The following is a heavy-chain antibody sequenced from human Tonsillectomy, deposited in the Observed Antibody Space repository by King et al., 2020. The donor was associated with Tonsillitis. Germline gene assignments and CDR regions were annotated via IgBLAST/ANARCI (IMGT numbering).Heavy chain of an antibody. J-gene: IGHJ4*02. CDR3: ARGLINGRRDGYNLGD. CDR1: GYTFSGNY. Sequence: VQLVQSAAEVKKPAASVKVSCRASGYTFSGNYIHWVRQAPGQGLEWMGWINPNNCGTIYAQKFQGRVTMTSDTSISTAYMDLSRLTSDETAVYSCARGLINGRRDGYNLGDWGQGPLVTVSS. CDR2: INPNNCGT. V-gene: IGHV1-2*02. D-gene: IGHD5-24*01.